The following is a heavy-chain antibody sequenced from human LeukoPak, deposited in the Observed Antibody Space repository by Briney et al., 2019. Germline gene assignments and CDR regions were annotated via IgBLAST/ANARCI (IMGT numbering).Heavy chain of an antibody. CDR2: ISGHNGNT. J-gene: IGHJ4*02. CDR1: GYTFTSYG. CDR3: GRDHIDYGGNIVY. Sequence: ASVKVSCKASGYTFTSYGISWVRQAPGQGLEWMGWISGHNGNTNYAQKVQGRVTMTTDTSTSTAYMELRSLRSDDTAVYYCGRDHIDYGGNIVYWGQGTLVTVSS. D-gene: IGHD4-23*01. V-gene: IGHV1-18*01.